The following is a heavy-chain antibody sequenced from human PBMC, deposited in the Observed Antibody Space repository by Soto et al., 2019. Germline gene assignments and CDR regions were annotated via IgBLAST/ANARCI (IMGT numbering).Heavy chain of an antibody. CDR1: GFTFSSYA. V-gene: IGHV3-23*01. J-gene: IGHJ6*03. Sequence: GGSLRLSCAASGFTFSSYAMSWVRQAPGKGLEWVSAISGIGGSTYYADSVKGRFTISRDNAKNTLYLQMNSLRAEDTAVYYCAKDGGNYYYYMDVWGKGTTVTVSS. CDR2: ISGIGGST. D-gene: IGHD3-16*01. CDR3: AKDGGNYYYYMDV.